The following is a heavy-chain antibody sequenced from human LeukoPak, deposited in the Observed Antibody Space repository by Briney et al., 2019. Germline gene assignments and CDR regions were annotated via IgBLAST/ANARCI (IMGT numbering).Heavy chain of an antibody. CDR1: GGSVSSGGYS. CDR3: ASRWTSAFKI. J-gene: IGHJ3*02. Sequence: SETLSLTCVVSGGSVSSGGYSWRWIRQPPGKGLEWIGYIYQSGSTYYNPSLKSRVTISIDRSKNQFSLRLSSVTAADTALYYCASRWTSAFKIWGQGTMVTVSS. V-gene: IGHV4-30-2*01. D-gene: IGHD4-23*01. CDR2: IYQSGST.